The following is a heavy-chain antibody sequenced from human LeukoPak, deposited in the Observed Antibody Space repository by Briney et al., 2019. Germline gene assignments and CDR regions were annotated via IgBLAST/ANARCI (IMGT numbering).Heavy chain of an antibody. Sequence: GGSLRLSCAASGFTLRSYWMHWVRQAPGKGVVGVSRINSDGRSTIYEDYVKGRFTIHRDNGKNTVYLQMNSLSAQGTAVYYFARGGSYRFEYWGQGTLVTVSS. J-gene: IGHJ4*02. CDR2: INSDGRST. V-gene: IGHV3-74*01. CDR3: ARGGSYRFEY. CDR1: GFTLRSYW. D-gene: IGHD3-16*01.